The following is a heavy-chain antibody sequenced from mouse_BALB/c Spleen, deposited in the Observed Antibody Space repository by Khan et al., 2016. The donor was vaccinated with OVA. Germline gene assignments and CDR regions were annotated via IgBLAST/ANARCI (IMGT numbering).Heavy chain of an antibody. CDR1: GFSITSDYA. J-gene: IGHJ4*01. CDR2: ISYSGST. D-gene: IGHD1-1*01. CDR3: ASERCRYFAMDY. Sequence: EVQLQESGPGLVKPSQSLSLTCTVTGFSITSDYAWNWIRQFPGDKLEWMGCISYSGSTSYNPYLKSRIYITRDTSKNQFFLQLNSVTTEDTATSYYASERCRYFAMDYWGQGTSVTVSS. V-gene: IGHV3-2*02.